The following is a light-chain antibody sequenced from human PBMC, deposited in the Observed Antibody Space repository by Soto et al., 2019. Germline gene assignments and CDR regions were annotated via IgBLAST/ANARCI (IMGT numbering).Light chain of an antibody. J-gene: IGKJ4*01. CDR2: GAS. CDR1: QSVSSSY. Sequence: EIVLTQSPGTLSLSPGERATLSCRASQSVSSSYLAWYQQKPGQAPRLLIYGASSRATGIPDRFSGSGSGTDFTLTISRLEPEDFAVYYCQQYGRSPPFTFGGGTKVVIK. CDR3: QQYGRSPPFT. V-gene: IGKV3-20*01.